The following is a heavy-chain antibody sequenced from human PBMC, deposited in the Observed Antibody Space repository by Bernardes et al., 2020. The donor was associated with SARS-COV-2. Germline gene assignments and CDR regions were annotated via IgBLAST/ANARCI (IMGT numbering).Heavy chain of an antibody. CDR1: GFTLSRYW. CDR3: AAGPNWFDH. CDR2: IKGDGSQI. Sequence: GCLSPPGAASGFTLSRYWMSWVRPAPGKGLEWVANIKGDGSQISSVDSVRGRFTISRDNARNLLYLQMSSLRSEDTAVYYCAAGPNWFDHWGQGTLVTVSS. V-gene: IGHV3-7*03. J-gene: IGHJ5*02.